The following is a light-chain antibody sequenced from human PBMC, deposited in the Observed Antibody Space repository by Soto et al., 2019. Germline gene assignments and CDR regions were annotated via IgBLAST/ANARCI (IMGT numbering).Light chain of an antibody. CDR3: QQLNTYPS. Sequence: DIQLTQSPSFLSGSVGDRVTITCRASQGISSYLAWYQQKPGTAPKLLIYAASTLQSGVPSRFSGSGSGTDFTLTISSLQPEDFATYYCQQLNTYPSFGPGTKVDIK. J-gene: IGKJ3*01. V-gene: IGKV1-9*01. CDR2: AAS. CDR1: QGISSY.